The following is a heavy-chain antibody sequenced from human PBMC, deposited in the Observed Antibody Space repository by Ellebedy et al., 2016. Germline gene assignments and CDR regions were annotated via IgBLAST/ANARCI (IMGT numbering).Heavy chain of an antibody. Sequence: SETLSLXCTVSGGSVINGGHFWSWIRQPPGKGLEWIGHIYYSGSTNYNPSLKSRVTISVDTSKNQFSLKLTSVTAADTAVYYCASHMYYHDSGGYFSFDYWGQGILVTVSS. D-gene: IGHD3-22*01. CDR3: ASHMYYHDSGGYFSFDY. CDR1: GGSVINGGHF. CDR2: IYYSGST. V-gene: IGHV4-61*08. J-gene: IGHJ4*02.